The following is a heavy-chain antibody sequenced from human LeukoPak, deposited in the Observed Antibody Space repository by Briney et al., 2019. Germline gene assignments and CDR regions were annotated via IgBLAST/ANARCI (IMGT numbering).Heavy chain of an antibody. V-gene: IGHV3-30*04. CDR3: VRDLTSGARFDF. CDR2: ISSDGNTQ. Sequence: GGSLRLSCVVSGFTFTDYAFNWVRQTPGKGMEWVAIISSDGNTQSYADPLKGRFTISRENLRDTVFLELTTLRPEDTGLYYFVRDLTSGARFDFWGPGTLVTVSS. D-gene: IGHD3-9*01. CDR1: GFTFTDYA. J-gene: IGHJ4*01.